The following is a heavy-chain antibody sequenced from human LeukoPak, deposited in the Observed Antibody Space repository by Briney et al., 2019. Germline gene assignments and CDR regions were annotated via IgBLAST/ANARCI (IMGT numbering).Heavy chain of an antibody. Sequence: GVSLRLSCVASAFTFSSNARSWVRQAPGKGREWVAATSDSGATTYYVDYVRVRFTISRDNSKNTLYLKMNSVRAEDTAIYSCARDIRGSGNYGWFDPWGQGTLVTVSS. CDR3: ARDIRGSGNYGWFDP. V-gene: IGHV3-23*01. CDR1: AFTFSSNA. CDR2: TSDSGATT. J-gene: IGHJ5*02. D-gene: IGHD3-10*01.